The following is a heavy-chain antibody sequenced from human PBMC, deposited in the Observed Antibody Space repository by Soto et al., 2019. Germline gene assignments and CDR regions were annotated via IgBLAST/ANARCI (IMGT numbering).Heavy chain of an antibody. V-gene: IGHV4-31*03. J-gene: IGHJ5*02. Sequence: QVQLQESGPGLVKPSQTLSLTCTVSGGSISSGGYYWSWIRQHPGKGLEWIGYIYYSGSTYYNPSLKSRVTISVDTSKNQFSLKLSSLTAADTAVYYCARARRGYCSSTSCYVWFDPWGQGTLVTVSS. CDR2: IYYSGST. CDR3: ARARRGYCSSTSCYVWFDP. CDR1: GGSISSGGYY. D-gene: IGHD2-2*01.